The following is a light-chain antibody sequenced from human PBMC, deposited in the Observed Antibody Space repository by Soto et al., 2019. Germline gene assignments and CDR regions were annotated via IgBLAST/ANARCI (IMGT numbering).Light chain of an antibody. J-gene: IGKJ3*01. CDR2: GAS. V-gene: IGKV3-20*01. CDR1: ESVSTN. CDR3: QQYGSSPFT. Sequence: EIVLTQSPGTLSLSPGERVTLSCRASESVSTNLAWYQQKPGQAPRLLIYGASSRATGIPDRFSGSGSGTDFTLTISRLEPGDFAVYYCQQYGSSPFTFGPGTKVDIK.